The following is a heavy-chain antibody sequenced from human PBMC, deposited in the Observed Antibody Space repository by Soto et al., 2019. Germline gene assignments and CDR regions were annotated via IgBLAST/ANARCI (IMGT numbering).Heavy chain of an antibody. CDR3: ARAIAVGSTSLDY. J-gene: IGHJ4*02. V-gene: IGHV3-48*02. D-gene: IGHD6-19*01. CDR2: ISSRSSTI. CDR1: GFSFSTYN. Sequence: GGSLRLSCAASGFSFSTYNMNWVRQAPGRGLEWVSYISSRSSTIYHADSVKGRFTISRDNSKNSLYLQMDSLRDEDTAVYFCARAIAVGSTSLDYWGLGTRVTVSS.